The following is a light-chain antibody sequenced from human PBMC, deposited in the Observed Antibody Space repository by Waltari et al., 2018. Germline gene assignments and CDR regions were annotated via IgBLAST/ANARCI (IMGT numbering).Light chain of an antibody. CDR3: CSYTGSSTSYG. CDR2: EAT. V-gene: IGLV2-23*01. Sequence: DLASYNLVAWYQHHPNRALKLIIYEATKRPSGISHRFSGAKSGATASLRISGLQADDEADYYCCSYTGSSTSYGCGGGTKVTVL. J-gene: IGLJ1*01. CDR1: DLASYNL.